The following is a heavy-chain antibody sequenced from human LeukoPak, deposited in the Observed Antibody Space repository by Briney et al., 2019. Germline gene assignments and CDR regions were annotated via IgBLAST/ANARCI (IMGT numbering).Heavy chain of an antibody. V-gene: IGHV3-21*01. J-gene: IGHJ4*02. CDR3: ARGEGYSSFYDY. D-gene: IGHD6-13*01. Sequence: PGGSLRLPCAASGFTFSSYSMNWVRQAPGKGLEWVSSISSSSSYIYYADSVKGRFTISRDNAKNSLYLQMNSLRAEDTAVYYCARGEGYSSFYDYWGQGTLVTVSS. CDR2: ISSSSSYI. CDR1: GFTFSSYS.